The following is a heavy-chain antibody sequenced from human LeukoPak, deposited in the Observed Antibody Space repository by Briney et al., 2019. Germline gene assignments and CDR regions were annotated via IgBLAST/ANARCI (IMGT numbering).Heavy chain of an antibody. CDR1: GGSISSYY. D-gene: IGHD5-12*01. J-gene: IGHJ3*02. V-gene: IGHV4-59*08. CDR2: IYNSGST. Sequence: SETLSLTCTVSGGSISSYYWSWIRQPPGKGLEWIGYIYNSGSTNYNPSLKSRVTISVDTSKNQFSLKLSSVTAVDTAVYYRARRRRGYSGYEDAFDIWGQGTMVTVSS. CDR3: ARRRRGYSGYEDAFDI.